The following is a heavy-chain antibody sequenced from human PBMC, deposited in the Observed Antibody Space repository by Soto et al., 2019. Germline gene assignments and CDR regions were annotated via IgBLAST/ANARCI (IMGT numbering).Heavy chain of an antibody. Sequence: QVQLVESGGGVVQPGRSLRLSCAASGFTFSSYGIHWVRQAPGKGLEWVAVISYDGSNRYYADSVKGRFTISRDNSKNTLYLQMNSMRAEDTAVYYWAKGGYYDSSGYLGWLDYWGQGTLVTVSS. CDR3: AKGGYYDSSGYLGWLDY. D-gene: IGHD3-22*01. J-gene: IGHJ4*02. CDR2: ISYDGSNR. V-gene: IGHV3-30*18. CDR1: GFTFSSYG.